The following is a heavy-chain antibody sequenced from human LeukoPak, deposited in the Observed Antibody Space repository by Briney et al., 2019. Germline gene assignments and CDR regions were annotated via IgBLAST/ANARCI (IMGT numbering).Heavy chain of an antibody. V-gene: IGHV1-8*01. J-gene: IGHJ6*02. Sequence: GASVKVSCKASGYTFTSYDINWVRQATGQGLEWMGWMNPNSGNTGYAQKFQGRATMTRNTSISTAYMELSSLRSEDTAVHYCARALVKFGVVIPYYYGMDVWGQGTTVTVSS. CDR3: ARALVKFGVVIPYYYGMDV. CDR1: GYTFTSYD. CDR2: MNPNSGNT. D-gene: IGHD3-3*01.